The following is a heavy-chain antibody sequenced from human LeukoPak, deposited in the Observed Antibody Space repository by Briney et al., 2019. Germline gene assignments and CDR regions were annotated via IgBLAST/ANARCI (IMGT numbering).Heavy chain of an antibody. CDR2: IYYTGNT. CDR3: ARGGYYGSGNDFRFDP. J-gene: IGHJ5*02. Sequence: SETLSLTCSASGGSISSSSYYWGWIRQPPGKGLEWIGTIYYTGNTYYNPSLKSRVTISVDTSKNQFSLKLTSVTAADTAVYFCARGGYYGSGNDFRFDPWGQGTLDTVSS. CDR1: GGSISSSSYY. D-gene: IGHD3-10*01. V-gene: IGHV4-39*07.